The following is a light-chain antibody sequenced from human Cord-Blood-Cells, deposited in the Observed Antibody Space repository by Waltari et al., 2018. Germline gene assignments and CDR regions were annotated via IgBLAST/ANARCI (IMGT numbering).Light chain of an antibody. Sequence: DIVMTQSPLSLPVTPGEPDSISCRSSQSILHSNGYNYLDWYLQKPGQSPQLLIYLGSNRASGVPDRFSGSGSGTDFTLKISRVEAEDVGVYYCMQALQTPYSFGQGTKLEIK. V-gene: IGKV2-28*01. CDR2: LGS. J-gene: IGKJ2*03. CDR1: QSILHSNGYNY. CDR3: MQALQTPYS.